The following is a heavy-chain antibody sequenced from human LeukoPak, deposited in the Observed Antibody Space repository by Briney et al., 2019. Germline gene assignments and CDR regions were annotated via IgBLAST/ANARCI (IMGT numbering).Heavy chain of an antibody. Sequence: PETLSLTCTASGGSINTYYRRWVRQTPGKGLEWIGYISHRASTDYTPSLKSRVTISFVTSKNQFSLKLSSVTAADTAVYYCAREGQGASYFDYWGQGTLVTVSS. CDR2: ISHRAST. J-gene: IGHJ4*02. CDR1: GGSINTYY. CDR3: AREGQGASYFDY. D-gene: IGHD4/OR15-4a*01. V-gene: IGHV4-59*01.